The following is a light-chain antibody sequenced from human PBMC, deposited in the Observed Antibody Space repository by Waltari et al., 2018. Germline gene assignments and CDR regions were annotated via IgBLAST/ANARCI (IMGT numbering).Light chain of an antibody. V-gene: IGLV2-23*02. J-gene: IGLJ1*01. CDR3: CSYAGRGTYV. Sequence: QSALTQPASVSGPPGQSITISCTGTTRDVGNYDLVSWYQQHPGKAPKLLICEVNKRPSGVSSRFSGSKSGNTASLTISGLQAEDEADYYCCSYAGRGTYVFGSGTKVTVL. CDR1: TRDVGNYDL. CDR2: EVN.